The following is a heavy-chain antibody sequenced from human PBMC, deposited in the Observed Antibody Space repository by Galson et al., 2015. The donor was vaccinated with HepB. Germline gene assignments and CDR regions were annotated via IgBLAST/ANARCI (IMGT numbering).Heavy chain of an antibody. CDR2: ISSSSSTI. J-gene: IGHJ5*02. Sequence: SLRLSCAASGFTFSSYSMNWARQAPGKGLEWVSYISSSSSTIYYADSVKGRFTISRDNAKNSLYLQMNSLRDEDTAVYYCARVRPLDRIWFDPWGQGTQVTVSS. CDR3: ARVRPLDRIWFDP. CDR1: GFTFSSYS. V-gene: IGHV3-48*02.